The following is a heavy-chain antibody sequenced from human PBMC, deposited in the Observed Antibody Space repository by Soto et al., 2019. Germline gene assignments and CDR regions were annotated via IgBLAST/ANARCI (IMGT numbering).Heavy chain of an antibody. CDR1: GFTFSSYA. J-gene: IGHJ4*02. V-gene: IGHV3-30-3*01. D-gene: IGHD3-3*01. CDR3: ARDPGILEWLFDY. CDR2: ISYDGSNK. Sequence: GGSLRLSCAASGFTFSSYAMHWVRQAPGKGLEWVAVISYDGSNKYYADSVKGRFTISRDNSKNTLYLQMNSLRAEDTAVYYCARDPGILEWLFDYWGQGTLVTVSS.